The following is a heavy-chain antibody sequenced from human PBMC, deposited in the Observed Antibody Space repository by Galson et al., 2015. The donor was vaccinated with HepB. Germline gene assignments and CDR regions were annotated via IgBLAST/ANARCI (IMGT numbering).Heavy chain of an antibody. CDR2: MNPNSGNT. J-gene: IGHJ5*02. CDR1: GYTFTSYD. V-gene: IGHV1-8*01. CDR3: ARGRRAYCGGDCFGNWFDP. Sequence: SVKVSCKASGYTFTSYDINWVRQATGQGLEWMGWMNPNSGNTGYAQKFQGRVTMTRNTSISTAYMELSSLRSEDTAVYYCARGRRAYCGGDCFGNWFDPWGQGTLVTVSS. D-gene: IGHD2-21*01.